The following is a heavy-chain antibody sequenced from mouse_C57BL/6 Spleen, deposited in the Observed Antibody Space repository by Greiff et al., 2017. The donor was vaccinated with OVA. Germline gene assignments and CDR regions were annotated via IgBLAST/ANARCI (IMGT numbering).Heavy chain of an antibody. J-gene: IGHJ2*01. V-gene: IGHV1-15*01. CDR1: GYTFTDYE. D-gene: IGHD1-1*01. CDR3: TRSQITTVVAHYFDY. CDR2: IDPETGGT. Sequence: VKLQQSGAELVRPGASVTLSCKASGYTFTDYEMHWVKQTPVHGLEWIGAIDPETGGTAYNQKFKGKAILTADKSSSTAYMELRSLTSEDSAVYYCTRSQITTVVAHYFDYWGQGTTLTVSS.